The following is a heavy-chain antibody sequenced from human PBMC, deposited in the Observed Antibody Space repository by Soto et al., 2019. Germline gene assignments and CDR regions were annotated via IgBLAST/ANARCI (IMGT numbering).Heavy chain of an antibody. CDR1: GGSISSGGYY. J-gene: IGHJ4*02. D-gene: IGHD5-12*01. V-gene: IGHV4-31*03. Sequence: SETLSLTCTVSGGSISSGGYYWSWIRQHPGKGLEWIGYIYYSGSTYYNPSLKSRVTISVDTSKNQFSLKLSSVTAADTAVYYCARVISRLYSGYVFFDYWGQGTLVT. CDR2: IYYSGST. CDR3: ARVISRLYSGYVFFDY.